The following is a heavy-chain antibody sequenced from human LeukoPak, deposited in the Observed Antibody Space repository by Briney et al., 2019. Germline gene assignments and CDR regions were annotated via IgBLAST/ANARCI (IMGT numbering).Heavy chain of an antibody. J-gene: IGHJ6*03. CDR3: AKDLRYYYGSGKDYYYMDV. Sequence: PGGSLRLSCAASGFTFSSYAMSWVRQAPGKGLEWVSAISGSGGSTYYADSVKGRFTISRDNSKNTLYLQMNSLRAEDTAVYYCAKDLRYYYGSGKDYYYMDVWGKGTTVTISS. CDR2: ISGSGGST. V-gene: IGHV3-23*01. CDR1: GFTFSSYA. D-gene: IGHD3-10*01.